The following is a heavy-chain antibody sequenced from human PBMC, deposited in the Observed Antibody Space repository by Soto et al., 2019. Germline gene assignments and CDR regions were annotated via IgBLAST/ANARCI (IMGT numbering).Heavy chain of an antibody. V-gene: IGHV1-3*01. CDR1: GYTFTNYA. CDR2: INAGNGNT. D-gene: IGHD1-26*01. CDR3: TSGSYDYYYYGMDV. Sequence: ASVKVSCKASGYTFTNYAMHWVRQAPGQRLEWMGWINAGNGNTKYSQKFQGRVTITRDTSASTAYMELSSLRSEDTAVYYCTSGSYDYYYYGMDVWGQGTTVTV. J-gene: IGHJ6*02.